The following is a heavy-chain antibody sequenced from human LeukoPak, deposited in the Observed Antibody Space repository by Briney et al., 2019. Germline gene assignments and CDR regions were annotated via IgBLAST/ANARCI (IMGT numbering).Heavy chain of an antibody. J-gene: IGHJ5*02. V-gene: IGHV1-18*01. D-gene: IGHD1-14*01. CDR3: ARDPYHRLGPPLDL. CDR1: GYTFTNSD. Sequence: GASVKVSCRASGYTFTNSDITWVRQAPGQGLEWMGRISTSNGDTNYAAKLQGRVTMTTDTSTSTVCMELGSLTFDDTAVYFCARDPYHRLGPPLDLWGQGTLVTVSS. CDR2: ISTSNGDT.